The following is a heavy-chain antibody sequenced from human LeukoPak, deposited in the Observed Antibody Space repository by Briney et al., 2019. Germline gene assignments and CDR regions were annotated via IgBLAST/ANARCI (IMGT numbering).Heavy chain of an antibody. Sequence: GGPLRLSCAASGFTFSSYGMHWVRQAPGKGLEWVAVISYDGSNKYYADSVKGRFTISRDNSKNTLYLQMNSLRAEDTAVYYCAKYYYDSSGYYYDHYGMDVWGQGTTVTVSS. CDR2: ISYDGSNK. CDR1: GFTFSSYG. CDR3: AKYYYDSSGYYYDHYGMDV. D-gene: IGHD3-22*01. V-gene: IGHV3-30*18. J-gene: IGHJ6*02.